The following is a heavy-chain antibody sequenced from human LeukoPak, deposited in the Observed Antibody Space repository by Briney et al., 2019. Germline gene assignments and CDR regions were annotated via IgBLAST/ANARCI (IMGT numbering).Heavy chain of an antibody. CDR1: GYTFTSYD. Sequence: ASVKVSCKASGYTFTSYDINWVRQATGQGLEWMGWMNPNSGNTGYAQKFQGRVTITRNTSISTAYMELSSLRSEDTAVYYCARSHIAAAPWYYGMDVWGQGTTVTVSS. D-gene: IGHD6-13*01. V-gene: IGHV1-8*01. CDR3: ARSHIAAAPWYYGMDV. CDR2: MNPNSGNT. J-gene: IGHJ6*02.